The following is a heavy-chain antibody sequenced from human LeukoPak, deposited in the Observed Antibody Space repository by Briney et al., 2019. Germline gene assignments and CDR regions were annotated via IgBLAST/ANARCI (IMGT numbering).Heavy chain of an antibody. Sequence: ASVKVSCKASGYTFTGYYMHWVRQAPGQGLDWMGWINPASGATTYAQKFQGRVTMTRDTSISTAYMELSRLRPDDTAVYYCARGITIFGFSFDYWGQGTLVTVSS. CDR3: ARGITIFGFSFDY. CDR2: INPASGAT. J-gene: IGHJ4*02. D-gene: IGHD3-3*01. V-gene: IGHV1-2*02. CDR1: GYTFTGYY.